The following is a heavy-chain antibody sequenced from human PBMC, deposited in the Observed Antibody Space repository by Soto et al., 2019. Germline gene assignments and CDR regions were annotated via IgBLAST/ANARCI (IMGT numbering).Heavy chain of an antibody. CDR2: IGGNGL. Sequence: EVQLLESAGGLVQPGGSLRLSCAASGFTFSSYGMTWVRQAPGKGLEWVSDIGGNGLDSVKGRFTISRDYSKSTLYLQMNSLRVEDTAVYFCAKDVLPDVIEAAGYWGQGTLVTVSS. D-gene: IGHD6-13*01. CDR1: GFTFSSYG. V-gene: IGHV3-23*01. CDR3: AKDVLPDVIEAAGY. J-gene: IGHJ4*02.